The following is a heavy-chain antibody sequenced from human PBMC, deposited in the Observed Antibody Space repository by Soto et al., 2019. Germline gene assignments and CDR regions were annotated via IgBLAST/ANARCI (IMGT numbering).Heavy chain of an antibody. D-gene: IGHD3-10*01. CDR1: GFTLSDYY. V-gene: IGHV3-11*01. CDR2: ISSSGTID. Sequence: QVQLVESGGGLVKPGGSPRLSCVASGFTLSDYYMSWIRQAPGKGLEWVSYISSSGTIDNYADSVKGRFIISRDNAKNSLFLQMNGLRAEDTAVYYCARRTMGNYYYMDVWGKGTTVTVSS. CDR3: ARRTMGNYYYMDV. J-gene: IGHJ6*03.